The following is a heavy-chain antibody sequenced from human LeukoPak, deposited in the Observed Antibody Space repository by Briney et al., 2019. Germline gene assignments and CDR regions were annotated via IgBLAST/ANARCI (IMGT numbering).Heavy chain of an antibody. CDR3: ALILYYYNSSGYYPFDY. CDR1: GYTFTGYD. V-gene: IGHV1-8*01. CDR2: MNPNSGNT. Sequence: ASVKVSCKASGYTFTGYDINWVRQAPGQGLEWMGWMNPNSGNTGYAQKFQGRVSMTRSTSISTAYMELGSLTSEDTAVYYCALILYYYNSSGYYPFDYWGQETLITVSS. D-gene: IGHD3-22*01. J-gene: IGHJ4*02.